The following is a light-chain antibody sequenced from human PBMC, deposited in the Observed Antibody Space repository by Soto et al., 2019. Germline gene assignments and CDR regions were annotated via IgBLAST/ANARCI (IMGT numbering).Light chain of an antibody. J-gene: IGKJ1*01. CDR1: HNIERW. V-gene: IGKV1-5*01. Sequence: IQMTQSPSTLSASHGDRVTITFRASHNIERWMAWYQQKPGRAPSLLIFDATTLHSGVPSRFSGGGSGTEFTLTINGLQPDDFATYYCQQFAKSSTFGQGTKVDI. CDR2: DAT. CDR3: QQFAKSST.